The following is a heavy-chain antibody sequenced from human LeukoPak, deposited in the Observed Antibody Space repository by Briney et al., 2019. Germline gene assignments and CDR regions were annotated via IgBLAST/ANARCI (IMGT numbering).Heavy chain of an antibody. CDR1: GGSISSYY. CDR2: IYYSGST. V-gene: IGHV4-59*08. D-gene: IGHD2-2*01. Sequence: SETLSLTCTVSGGSISSYYWSWIRQPPGKGLEWIGYIYYSGSTNYNPSLKSRVTISVDTSKNQFSLKLSSVTAADTAVYYCARYGNIVVVPAAIERDAFDIWGQGTMVTVSS. CDR3: ARYGNIVVVPAAIERDAFDI. J-gene: IGHJ3*02.